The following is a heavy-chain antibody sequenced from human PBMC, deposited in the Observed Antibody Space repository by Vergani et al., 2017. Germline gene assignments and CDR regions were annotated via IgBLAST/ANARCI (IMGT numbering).Heavy chain of an antibody. D-gene: IGHD2-15*01. Sequence: QMQLVQSGPEVKKPGTSVKVSCKASGFTFTRSAVQWVRQARGQRLEWIGWIVVGSGNTNYAQKFQERVTITRDMSTSTAYMELGSLRSEDTAVYYCEAGDCSGGSCYYYYGMDVWGQGTTVTVSS. V-gene: IGHV1-58*01. CDR3: EAGDCSGGSCYYYYGMDV. CDR1: GFTFTRSA. CDR2: IVVGSGNT. J-gene: IGHJ6*02.